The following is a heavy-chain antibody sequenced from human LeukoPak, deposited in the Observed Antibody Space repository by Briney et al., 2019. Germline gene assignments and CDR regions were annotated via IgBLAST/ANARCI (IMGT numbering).Heavy chain of an antibody. J-gene: IGHJ4*02. Sequence: GGSLRLSCAASGFTVSNKYMTWVRQAPGKGLEWVSLIYSDGRTYYADSVKGRCTISRDNSRNTLYLQMNSLRAEDTAVYYCAKDVGTGSYRYWGQGTLVTVSS. V-gene: IGHV3-53*01. CDR2: IYSDGRT. CDR1: GFTVSNKY. D-gene: IGHD3-10*01. CDR3: AKDVGTGSYRY.